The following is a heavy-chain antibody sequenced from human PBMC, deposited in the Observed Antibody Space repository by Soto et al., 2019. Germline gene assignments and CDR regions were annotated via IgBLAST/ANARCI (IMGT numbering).Heavy chain of an antibody. V-gene: IGHV3-30-3*01. J-gene: IGHJ4*02. D-gene: IGHD6-13*01. Sequence: QVQLVESGGGVVQPGRSLRLSCAASGFTFSSYAIHWVRQAPGKGLEWVAVISYDGSNKYYADSVKGRFTISRDNSQNTLDLQMNSLRAEDTAVYYCARDLLARIAISAAGTFDYWGQGPLVTVSS. CDR1: GFTFSSYA. CDR3: ARDLLARIAISAAGTFDY. CDR2: ISYDGSNK.